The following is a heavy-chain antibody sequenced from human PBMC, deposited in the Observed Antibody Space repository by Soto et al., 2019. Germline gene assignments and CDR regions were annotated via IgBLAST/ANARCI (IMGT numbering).Heavy chain of an antibody. J-gene: IGHJ4*02. Sequence: SETLSLTCTVSGGSISSYYWSWIRQPPGKGLEWIGYIYYSGSTNYNPSLKSRVTISVDKSKNQFSLKLSSVTAADTAVYYCARAVKFLEWLPVSSYFDYWGRGTLVTVSS. CDR3: ARAVKFLEWLPVSSYFDY. D-gene: IGHD3-3*01. CDR2: IYYSGST. CDR1: GGSISSYY. V-gene: IGHV4-59*12.